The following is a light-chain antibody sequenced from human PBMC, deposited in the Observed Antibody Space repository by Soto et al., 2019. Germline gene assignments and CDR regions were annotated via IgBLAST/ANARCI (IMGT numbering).Light chain of an antibody. J-gene: IGLJ2*01. V-gene: IGLV1-40*01. CDR1: SSNIGAGYD. CDR2: GNS. CDR3: QSYDSSLSGYVV. Sequence: QSVRTQPPSVSWAPGQRVTISCTGSSSNIGAGYDVHWYQQLPGTAPKLLIYGNSNRPSGVPDRFSGSKSGTSASLAITGLQAEDEADHYCQSYDSSLSGYVVFGGGTKLTVL.